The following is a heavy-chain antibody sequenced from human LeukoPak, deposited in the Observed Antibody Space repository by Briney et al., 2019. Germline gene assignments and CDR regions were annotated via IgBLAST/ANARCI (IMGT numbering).Heavy chain of an antibody. CDR3: AREGLATMIRGVIPY. CDR1: GGSIRSGDFY. V-gene: IGHV4-61*08. D-gene: IGHD3-10*01. CDR2: IYYSGNT. J-gene: IGHJ4*02. Sequence: SETLSLTCTVSGGSIRSGDFYWSWIRQPPGKGLEWIGYIYYSGNTNYNPSLKSRVTISVDTSKNQFSLKLSSVTAADTAVYYCAREGLATMIRGVIPYWGQGTLVTVSS.